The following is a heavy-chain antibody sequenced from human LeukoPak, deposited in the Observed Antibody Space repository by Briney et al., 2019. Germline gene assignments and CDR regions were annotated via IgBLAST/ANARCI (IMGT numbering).Heavy chain of an antibody. CDR3: ARESGNHYDY. CDR2: IYYSGST. CDR1: GGSISNYY. J-gene: IGHJ4*02. V-gene: IGHV4-39*07. D-gene: IGHD1-26*01. Sequence: SETLSLTCTVSGGSISNYYWGWIRQPPGKGLEWIGSIYYSGSTSYNPSLKSRVTISVDTSKKQFSLKLNSVTAADTAVYYCARESGNHYDYWGQGTLVTVSS.